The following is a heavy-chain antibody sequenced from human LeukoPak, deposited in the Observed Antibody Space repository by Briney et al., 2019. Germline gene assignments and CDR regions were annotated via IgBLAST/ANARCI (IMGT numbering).Heavy chain of an antibody. V-gene: IGHV7-4-1*02. CDR2: INTNTGNP. CDR3: ARASCSSTSCYFGGWFDP. J-gene: IGHJ5*02. CDR1: GYTFTSYA. Sequence: ASVKVSCKASGYTFTSYAMNWVRQAPGQGLEWMGWINTNTGNPTYAQGFTGRLVFSLDTSVSTAYLQISSLKAEDTAVYYCARASCSSTSCYFGGWFDPWGQGTLVTVSS. D-gene: IGHD2-2*01.